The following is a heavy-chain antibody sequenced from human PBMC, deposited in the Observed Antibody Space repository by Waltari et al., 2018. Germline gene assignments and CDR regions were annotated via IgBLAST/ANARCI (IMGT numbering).Heavy chain of an antibody. V-gene: IGHV4-39*01. J-gene: IGHJ4*02. CDR2: IYYSGST. CDR3: ARLPTPGVGSISPVHV. D-gene: IGHD3-3*01. Sequence: QLQLQESGPGLVKPSETLSLTCTVSGGSISSSSYYWGCIRQPPGKGLEWIGSIYYSGSTCYNPSLKRRVTISVDTSKNQFSLKLSSVTAADTAVYYCARLPTPGVGSISPVHVWGQGTLVTVSS. CDR1: GGSISSSSYY.